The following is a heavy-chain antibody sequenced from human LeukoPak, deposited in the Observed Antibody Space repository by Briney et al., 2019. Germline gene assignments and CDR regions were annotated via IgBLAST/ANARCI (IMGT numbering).Heavy chain of an antibody. J-gene: IGHJ5*02. CDR3: VMLDRGFRNWFDP. Sequence: ASVKVSCKTSGYNFIDNYIHWVRQAPGQGFEWMGRIITASGGTEYAQRFRGRVTMTRDTSTNTAYMELSNLGSNDTAVYYCVMLDRGFRNWFDPWGEGTRVSVAS. D-gene: IGHD1-14*01. V-gene: IGHV1-2*06. CDR1: GYNFIDNY. CDR2: IITASGGT.